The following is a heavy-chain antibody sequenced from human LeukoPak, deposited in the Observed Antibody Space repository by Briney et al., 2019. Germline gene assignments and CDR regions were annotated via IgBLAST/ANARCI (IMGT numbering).Heavy chain of an antibody. CDR2: IKKDGNDK. Sequence: GGSLRLSCAASGFTFSNYWMSWVRQAPGKGLEWVANIKKDGNDKYYVDSVKGRFTISRDNAKNSLYLQMNSLRAEDTAVYYCARTPPSVLIGMDVWGQGTTVTVSS. CDR3: ARTPPSVLIGMDV. V-gene: IGHV3-7*01. J-gene: IGHJ6*02. CDR1: GFTFSNYW. D-gene: IGHD3-16*01.